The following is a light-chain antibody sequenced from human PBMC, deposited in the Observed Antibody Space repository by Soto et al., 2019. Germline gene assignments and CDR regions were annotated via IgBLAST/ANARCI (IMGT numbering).Light chain of an antibody. Sequence: DIQMTQSPSSLSASVGDRVTITCRASQGIGNYLAWYQQKPGKVPKLLIYAVSTLQSGVPSRFSGSGSGTDFTLTISSLQPEDVATYYCQKFISLFGQGTRLEIK. CDR2: AVS. V-gene: IGKV1-27*01. CDR3: QKFISL. J-gene: IGKJ5*01. CDR1: QGIGNY.